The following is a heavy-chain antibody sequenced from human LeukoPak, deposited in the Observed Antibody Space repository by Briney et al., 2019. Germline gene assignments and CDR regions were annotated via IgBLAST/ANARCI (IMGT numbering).Heavy chain of an antibody. D-gene: IGHD3-22*01. Sequence: GASVKVSCKASGYTFTSYAMHWVRQAPGQRLEWMGWINAGNGNTKYSQKFQGRVTITRDTSASTAYMELSSLRSEDTAVYYCARLVYDSSGYYSYYYYGMDVWGQGTTVTVSS. J-gene: IGHJ6*02. CDR1: GYTFTSYA. CDR3: ARLVYDSSGYYSYYYYGMDV. V-gene: IGHV1-3*01. CDR2: INAGNGNT.